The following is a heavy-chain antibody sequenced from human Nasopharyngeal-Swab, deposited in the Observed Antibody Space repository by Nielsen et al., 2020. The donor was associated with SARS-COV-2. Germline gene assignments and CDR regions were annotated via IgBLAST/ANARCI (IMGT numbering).Heavy chain of an antibody. CDR1: GYTFTTHT. J-gene: IGHJ6*03. D-gene: IGHD2-21*02. CDR3: ARQSRTAFLGYYYYMDV. Sequence: ASVKVPCKASGYTFTTHTLHWVRQAPGDRLEWMGWINAGNGDTKYSQKFQDRVTITWDTSANTAYMELSGLRSEDTAVFYCARQSRTAFLGYYYYMDVWGKGTTVTVSS. V-gene: IGHV1-3*01. CDR2: INAGNGDT.